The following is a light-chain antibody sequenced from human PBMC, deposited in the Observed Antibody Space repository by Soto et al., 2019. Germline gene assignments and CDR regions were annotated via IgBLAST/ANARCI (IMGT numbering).Light chain of an antibody. CDR2: GAS. J-gene: IGKJ1*01. CDR1: QSVNSN. CDR3: QQYNSWPPTWT. V-gene: IGKV3-15*01. Sequence: EIVMTQSPATLSVSPGARATLSCRASQSVNSNLAWYQQKPGQAPRLLIYGASTRATGIPARFSGSGSGTEFTLTISSLQSEDFAVYCCQQYNSWPPTWTFGQGTKVDIK.